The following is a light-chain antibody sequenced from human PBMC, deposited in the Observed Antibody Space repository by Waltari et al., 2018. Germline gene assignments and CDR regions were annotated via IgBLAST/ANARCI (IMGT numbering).Light chain of an antibody. J-gene: IGLJ3*02. V-gene: IGLV2-14*03. CDR1: SRDVGDSNS. Sequence: QSALTQPASVSGSPGPSVSISCTGTSRDVGDSNSVSWFQDRPGQGPKVIIYDVSDRPSGVPARFSGCKSGHTASLAISGLQAEDEADYYCSSESSDKVVLFGGGTKVTVL. CDR3: SSESSDKVVL. CDR2: DVS.